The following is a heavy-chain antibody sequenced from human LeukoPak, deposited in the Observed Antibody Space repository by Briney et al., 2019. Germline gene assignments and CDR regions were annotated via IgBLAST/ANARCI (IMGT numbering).Heavy chain of an antibody. CDR3: ARPSTQGRVAGAFDI. V-gene: IGHV3-21*01. D-gene: IGHD6-19*01. J-gene: IGHJ3*02. Sequence: GGSLGLSCAASGFTFSSYSMNWVRQAPGKGLEWVSSISSSSSYIYYADSVKGRFTISRDNAKNSLYLQMNSLRAEDTAVYYCARPSTQGRVAGAFDIWGQGTMVTVSS. CDR1: GFTFSSYS. CDR2: ISSSSSYI.